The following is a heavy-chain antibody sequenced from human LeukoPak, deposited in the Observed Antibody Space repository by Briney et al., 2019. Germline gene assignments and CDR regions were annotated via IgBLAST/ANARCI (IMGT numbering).Heavy chain of an antibody. Sequence: GGSLRLSCAASGFIFSTYAMSWVRQAPGKGLEWVSGISGGGGSTHYADSVKGRFTISRDRSNNTLYLQMNSLRAEDTAIYYCAKDVGHYPYYFQNWGQGTRVTVSS. J-gene: IGHJ4*02. CDR1: GFIFSTYA. CDR3: AKDVGHYPYYFQN. D-gene: IGHD2-15*01. CDR2: ISGGGGST. V-gene: IGHV3-23*01.